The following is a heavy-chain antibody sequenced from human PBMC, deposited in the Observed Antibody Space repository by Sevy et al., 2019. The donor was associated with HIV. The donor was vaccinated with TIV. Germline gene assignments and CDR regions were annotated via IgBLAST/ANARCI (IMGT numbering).Heavy chain of an antibody. Sequence: GGSLRLSCAASGVTFSDYAIHWVRQAPGKGLEWLAVISYHGRNQFYADSVRGRFTISRDDSKNTVYLQMNSLRPDDTAVYYCARKQFVLPFDYWGQGILVTVSS. CDR1: GVTFSDYA. CDR3: ARKQFVLPFDY. V-gene: IGHV3-30*04. CDR2: ISYHGRNQ. J-gene: IGHJ4*02. D-gene: IGHD6-6*01.